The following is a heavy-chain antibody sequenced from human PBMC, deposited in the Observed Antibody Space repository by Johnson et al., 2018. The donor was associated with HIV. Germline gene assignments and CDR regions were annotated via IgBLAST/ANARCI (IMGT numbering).Heavy chain of an antibody. D-gene: IGHD6-6*01. Sequence: VQLVESGGGLIQPGGSLRLSCAASGFTVSSNYMSWVRQAPGKGLEWVSVIYSGGSTYYADSVKGRFTISRDNSKNTLYLQMNSLRVEDTAVYYCARGGQLVLDAFDIWCQGTMVTVSS. V-gene: IGHV3-53*01. CDR1: GFTVSSNY. CDR2: IYSGGST. J-gene: IGHJ3*02. CDR3: ARGGQLVLDAFDI.